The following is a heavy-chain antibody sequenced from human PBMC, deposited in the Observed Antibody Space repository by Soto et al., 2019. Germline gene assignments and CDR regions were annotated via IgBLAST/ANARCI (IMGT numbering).Heavy chain of an antibody. J-gene: IGHJ4*02. CDR1: GGTFSTFG. Sequence: QVQLVQSGAEVKKTGSSVKVSCKTSGGTFSTFGISWVRQAPGQGLEWMGGIIPFFGRAEYSQKFEDRITITADESTNTVYMDLRSLTSEDTDIYYCARTAPMDAGDKYYYDFWGQGALVTVSS. CDR2: IIPFFGRA. CDR3: ARTAPMDAGDKYYYDF. V-gene: IGHV1-69*01. D-gene: IGHD3-16*01.